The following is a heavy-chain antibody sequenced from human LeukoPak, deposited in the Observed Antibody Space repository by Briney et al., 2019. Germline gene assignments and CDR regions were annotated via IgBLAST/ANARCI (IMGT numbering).Heavy chain of an antibody. D-gene: IGHD5-18*01. V-gene: IGHV1-2*02. Sequence: GASVRVSCKASGYTFTGYYMHWVRQASGQGLEWMGWINPNSGGTNYAQKFQGRVTMTRDTSISTAYMELSRLRSDDTAVYYCARDRMFGTAMVLYYFDHWGQGTLVTVSS. CDR1: GYTFTGYY. CDR2: INPNSGGT. CDR3: ARDRMFGTAMVLYYFDH. J-gene: IGHJ4*02.